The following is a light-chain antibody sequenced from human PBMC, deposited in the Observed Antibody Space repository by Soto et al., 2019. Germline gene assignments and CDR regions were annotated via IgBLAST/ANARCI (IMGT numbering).Light chain of an antibody. CDR2: DAS. CDR1: QSVSSN. J-gene: IGKJ1*01. CDR3: QKYNNWPRT. V-gene: IGKV3-15*01. Sequence: EIVMTQSPATQSVSPGERAALSCRASQSVSSNLAWYQQKPGQAPRLLIYDASTRATAVPARFTASGSGTEFTLTISSLQSEELAVYYCQKYNNWPRTVGHGTKVDNK.